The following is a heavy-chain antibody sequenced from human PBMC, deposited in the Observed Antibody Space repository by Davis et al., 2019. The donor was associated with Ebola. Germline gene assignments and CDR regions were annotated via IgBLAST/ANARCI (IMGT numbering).Heavy chain of an antibody. CDR3: AKAVAASWSPFDN. V-gene: IGHV3-23*01. J-gene: IGHJ4*02. CDR2: ISTTGYST. CDR1: GFAFNTYW. Sequence: GESLKISCTASGFAFNTYWMSWVRQAPGKGLEWVSSISTTGYSTYYADSVKGRFTISRGNSENTLSLQMNSLRAEDTAVYYCAKAVAASWSPFDNWGRGTLVTVSS. D-gene: IGHD6-19*01.